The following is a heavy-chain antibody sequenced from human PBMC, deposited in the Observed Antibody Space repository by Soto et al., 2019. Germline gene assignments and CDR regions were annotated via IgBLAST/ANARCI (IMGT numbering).Heavy chain of an antibody. CDR2: IYYSGTS. CDR1: GGSISDDTYY. J-gene: IGHJ5*02. V-gene: IGHV4-39*01. CDR3: ASLHCHRPNCVPLDP. Sequence: QLQLQESGPGLVKPSETLSLTCTVSGGSISDDTYYWGWIRQPPGKGLEWIGSIYYSGTSSYNPSLQRRFTTSVATSKKPLSPRLSSVTAADPAVYYCASLHCHRPNCVPLDPWGQGTLVTVSS. D-gene: IGHD1-1*01.